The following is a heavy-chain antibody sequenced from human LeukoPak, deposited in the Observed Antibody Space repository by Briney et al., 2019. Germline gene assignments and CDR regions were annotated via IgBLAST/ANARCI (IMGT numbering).Heavy chain of an antibody. CDR2: ISTGSYYI. V-gene: IGHV3-21*01. Sequence: GGSLRLSCGASGFTFSSYNMIWVRQAPGKGLEWVSSISTGSYYISYADSVRGRFTISSDDAKNSLYLHLNSLRADDTAVYYCGTGACEYDFWGQGTLVTVSS. D-gene: IGHD1-1*01. CDR3: GTGACEYDF. CDR1: GFTFSSYN. J-gene: IGHJ4*02.